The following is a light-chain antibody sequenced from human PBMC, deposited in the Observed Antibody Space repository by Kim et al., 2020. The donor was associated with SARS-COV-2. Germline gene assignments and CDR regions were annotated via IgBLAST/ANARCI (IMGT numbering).Light chain of an antibody. CDR1: QSVGTY. CDR2: DAS. J-gene: IGKJ5*01. V-gene: IGKV3-11*01. Sequence: VVRQSPATLSLSPGERATLSCRASQSVGTYLAWYQQKTGQAPRLLIYDASKRATGIPARFRGSGSGTDFTLTIGTLEPEDFAVYYCQQRSNFGQGTRLEIK. CDR3: QQRSN.